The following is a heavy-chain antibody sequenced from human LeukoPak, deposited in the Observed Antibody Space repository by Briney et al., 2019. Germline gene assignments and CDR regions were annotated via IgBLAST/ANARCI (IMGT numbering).Heavy chain of an antibody. CDR3: ARGESSGWYKVSYYYYGMDV. CDR1: GYTFTSYD. Sequence: ASVKVSCKASGYTFTSYDINWVRQATGQGLEWMGWMNPNSGNTGYAQKFQGRVTMTRNTSISTAYMELSCLRSEDTAVYYCARGESSGWYKVSYYYYGMDVWGQGTTVTVSS. CDR2: MNPNSGNT. D-gene: IGHD6-19*01. V-gene: IGHV1-8*01. J-gene: IGHJ6*02.